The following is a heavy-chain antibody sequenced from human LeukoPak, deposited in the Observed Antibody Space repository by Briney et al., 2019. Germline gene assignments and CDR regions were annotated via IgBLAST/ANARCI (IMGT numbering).Heavy chain of an antibody. J-gene: IGHJ4*02. CDR3: ARVKGSYFDY. Sequence: PGGSVRLSCVASGCPLSSYSINWFRQAPGKGLEWVAYISASGSNIYYVDSVKGRFTVSRDNPKSSLFLQMNSPRAEDTAVYYCARVKGSYFDYWGQGALVTVSS. CDR1: GCPLSSYS. V-gene: IGHV3-48*01. D-gene: IGHD2-15*01. CDR2: ISASGSNI.